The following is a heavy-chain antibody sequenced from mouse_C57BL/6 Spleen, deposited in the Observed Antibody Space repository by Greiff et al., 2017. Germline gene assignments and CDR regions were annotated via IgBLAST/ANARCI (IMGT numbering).Heavy chain of an antibody. D-gene: IGHD2-4*01. Sequence: QVQLQQPGAELVKPGASVKLSCKASGYNFTSYWMHWVKQRPGQGLEWIGMINPNSGSTNYNEKFKSKATLTVDKPSSTAYMHLSSLTSEDSAVYYCARLIYYDYDEKFAYWGQGTLVTVSA. CDR1: GYNFTSYW. CDR2: INPNSGST. J-gene: IGHJ3*01. V-gene: IGHV1-64*01. CDR3: ARLIYYDYDEKFAY.